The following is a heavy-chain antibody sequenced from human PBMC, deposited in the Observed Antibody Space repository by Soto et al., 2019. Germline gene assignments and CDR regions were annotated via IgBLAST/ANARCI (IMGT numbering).Heavy chain of an antibody. CDR3: AAEGVTIFGVVPEDYYYGMDV. Sequence: GASVKVSCKASGYTFTSYYMHWVRQAPGQGLEWMGIINPSGGSTSYAQKFQGRVTMTRDTSTSTVYMELSSLRSEDTAVYYCAAEGVTIFGVVPEDYYYGMDVWGQGTTVTGSS. D-gene: IGHD3-3*01. V-gene: IGHV1-46*01. CDR1: GYTFTSYY. CDR2: INPSGGST. J-gene: IGHJ6*02.